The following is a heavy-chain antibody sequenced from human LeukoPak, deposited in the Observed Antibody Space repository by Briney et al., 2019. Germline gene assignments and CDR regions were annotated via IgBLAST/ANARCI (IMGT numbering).Heavy chain of an antibody. CDR2: IYHSGST. J-gene: IGHJ4*02. D-gene: IGHD2-15*01. V-gene: IGHV4-38-2*01. Sequence: SETLSLTCAVSGYSISNGYYWGWIRQPPGKGLEWIGNIYHSGSTYYNPSLKSRVTISLDTSKNQFSLKLSSVTAADTAMYYCARGGYCSGGSCYPLYYFDYWGQGTLVTVSS. CDR3: ARGGYCSGGSCYPLYYFDY. CDR1: GYSISNGYY.